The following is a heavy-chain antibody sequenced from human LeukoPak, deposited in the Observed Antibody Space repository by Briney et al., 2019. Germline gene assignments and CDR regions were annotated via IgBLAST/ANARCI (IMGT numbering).Heavy chain of an antibody. CDR2: ISAYNGNT. D-gene: IGHD3-3*01. V-gene: IGHV1-18*01. J-gene: IGHJ5*02. Sequence: ASVKVSCKASGYTFTSYGISWVRQAPGQGLEWMGWISAYNGNTNYAQKLQGRVTMTTDTSTSTAYMELRSLRSDDTAVYYCARLPVTLEDQDFWSGSSWFDPWGQGTLVTVSS. CDR3: ARLPVTLEDQDFWSGSSWFDP. CDR1: GYTFTSYG.